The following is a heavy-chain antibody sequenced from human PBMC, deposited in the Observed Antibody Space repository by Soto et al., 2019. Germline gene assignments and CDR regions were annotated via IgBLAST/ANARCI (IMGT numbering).Heavy chain of an antibody. CDR1: GFSLSTREVG. V-gene: IGHV2-5*02. CDR2: IYWDDDK. Sequence: SGATLVNPTQTLTLNCTFSGFSLSTREVGVGWIRQPPGKALEWLALIYWDDDKRYRPSLKSRLTIAKDTSKNLVILIMTNMDPEDTATYYCAHRAYYYGSGSYYTHWGQGILVTVSS. CDR3: AHRAYYYGSGSYYTH. J-gene: IGHJ4*02. D-gene: IGHD3-10*01.